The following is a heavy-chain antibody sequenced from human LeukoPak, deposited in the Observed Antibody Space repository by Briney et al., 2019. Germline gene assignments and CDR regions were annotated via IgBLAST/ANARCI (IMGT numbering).Heavy chain of an antibody. CDR1: GYTFTSYY. CDR2: INPSGGST. J-gene: IGHJ3*02. V-gene: IGHV1-46*01. Sequence: ASVKVSCKASGYTFTSYYMHWVRQAPGQGLEWMGLINPSGGSTSYAQKFQGRVTMTRDTSTSTVYMELSSLRSEDTAVYYCARDNGDYVTLDAFDIWGQGTMVTVSS. CDR3: ARDNGDYVTLDAFDI. D-gene: IGHD4-17*01.